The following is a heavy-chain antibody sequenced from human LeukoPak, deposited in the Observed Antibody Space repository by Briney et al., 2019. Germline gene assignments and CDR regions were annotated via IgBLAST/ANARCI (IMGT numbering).Heavy chain of an antibody. CDR3: ARDRGYSYDLDF. Sequence: SETLSLTCTVSGGSLNNYYWTWLRQPPAKGLEWIGYVYYSGGTNYNPSLKSRVTISVDTSKNQFSLKLTSVTAADTAVYYCARDRGYSYDLDFWGQGTLVTVSS. J-gene: IGHJ4*02. V-gene: IGHV4-59*01. CDR1: GGSLNNYY. D-gene: IGHD5-18*01. CDR2: VYYSGGT.